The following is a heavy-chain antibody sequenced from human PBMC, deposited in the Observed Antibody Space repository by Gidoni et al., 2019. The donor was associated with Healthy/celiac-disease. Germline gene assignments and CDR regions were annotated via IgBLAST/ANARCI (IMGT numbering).Heavy chain of an antibody. D-gene: IGHD6-19*01. CDR1: GYTFPSYG. CDR2: LSAYNGNT. V-gene: IGHV1-18*01. J-gene: IGHJ3*02. Sequence: QVQLVPSGAEVKKPGASVTVSCKASGYTFPSYGISWVRQAPGQGLEWMGWLSAYNGNTNYAQKLQGRVTMTTDTSTSTAYMELRSLRSDDTAVYYCARDRYSSGHDAFDIWGQGTMVTVSS. CDR3: ARDRYSSGHDAFDI.